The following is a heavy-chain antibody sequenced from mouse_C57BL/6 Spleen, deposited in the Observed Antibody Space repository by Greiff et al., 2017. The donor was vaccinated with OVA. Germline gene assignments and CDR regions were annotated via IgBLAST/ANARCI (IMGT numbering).Heavy chain of an antibody. D-gene: IGHD2-4*01. CDR2: ISNLAYSI. J-gene: IGHJ1*03. Sequence: EVKLVESGGGLVQPGGSLKLSCAASGFTFSDYGMAWVRQAPRKGPEWVAFISNLAYSIYYADTVTGRFTISRENAKNTLYLEMSSLRSEDTAMYYCARQRDDYDGYWYFDVWGTGTTVTVSS. CDR1: GFTFSDYG. V-gene: IGHV5-15*01. CDR3: ARQRDDYDGYWYFDV.